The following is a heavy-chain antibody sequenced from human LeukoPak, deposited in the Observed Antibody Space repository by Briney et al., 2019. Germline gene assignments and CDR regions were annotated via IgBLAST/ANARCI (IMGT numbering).Heavy chain of an antibody. CDR2: IRYDGSNK. Sequence: GGSLRLSCAASGFTFSSYGMHWVRQAPGKGLEWVAFIRYDGSNKYYADSVKGRFTISRDNSKNTLYLQMNSLRAEDTAVYYCAKDGGYSYDDYFDYWGQGTLVTVSS. V-gene: IGHV3-30*02. D-gene: IGHD5-18*01. CDR1: GFTFSSYG. J-gene: IGHJ4*02. CDR3: AKDGGYSYDDYFDY.